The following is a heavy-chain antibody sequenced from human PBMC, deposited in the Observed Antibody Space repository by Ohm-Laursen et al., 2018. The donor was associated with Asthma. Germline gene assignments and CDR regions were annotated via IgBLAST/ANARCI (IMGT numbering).Heavy chain of an antibody. D-gene: IGHD6-25*01. V-gene: IGHV1-18*01. CDR2: ISAYNGNT. CDR1: GYTFTSYA. CDR3: ASGGIAADYYYYGMDV. J-gene: IGHJ6*02. Sequence: GASVKVSCKASGYTFTSYAMHWVRQAPGQRLEWVGWISAYNGNTNYAQKLQGRVTMTTDTSTSTAYMELRSLRSDDTAVYYCASGGIAADYYYYGMDVWGQGTTVTVSS.